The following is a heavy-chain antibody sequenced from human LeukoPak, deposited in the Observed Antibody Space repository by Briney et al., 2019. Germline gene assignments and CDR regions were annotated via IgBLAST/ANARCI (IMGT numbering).Heavy chain of an antibody. CDR2: VHHSGRK. J-gene: IGHJ5*02. Sequence: KPSETLSLTCTVSGGSFSAFYWSWIRQSPGKGLEWVGEVHHSGRKNYNPSLKSRVTLSVDTSRPQFSLTLKSVTAADTAVYYCARRFSRITMIRGESWFDPWGQGTLVIVSS. CDR1: GGSFSAFY. CDR3: ARRFSRITMIRGESWFDP. V-gene: IGHV4-34*01. D-gene: IGHD3-10*01.